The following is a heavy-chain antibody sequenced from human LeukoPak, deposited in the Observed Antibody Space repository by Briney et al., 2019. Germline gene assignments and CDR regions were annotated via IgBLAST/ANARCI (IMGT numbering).Heavy chain of an antibody. V-gene: IGHV3-49*03. CDR2: IRSKAYGGTT. CDR1: GFTFGDYA. CDR3: TRDRHFYYYDSSGYYAFDY. D-gene: IGHD3-22*01. J-gene: IGHJ4*02. Sequence: GRSLRLSCAASGFTFGDYAMSWFRQAPGKGLEWVGFIRSKAYGGTTEYAASVKGRFTISRDDSKSIAYLQMNSLKTEDTAVYYCTRDRHFYYYDSSGYYAFDYWGQGTLVTVSS.